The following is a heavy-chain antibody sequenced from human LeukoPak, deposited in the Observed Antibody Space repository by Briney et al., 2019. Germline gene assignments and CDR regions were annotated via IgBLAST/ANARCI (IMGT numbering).Heavy chain of an antibody. J-gene: IGHJ5*02. D-gene: IGHD1-26*01. CDR1: GFTFSRYA. CDR2: VSDSGGRT. CDR3: AQNQWEFPA. V-gene: IGHV3-23*01. Sequence: GGSLRLSCVFSGFTFSRYAMSWVRQTPWKGLEWVSSVSDSGGRTYYADSVQGRFTISRDNSKNTLYLQMNSLRAEDTATYFCAQNQWEFPAWGQGTLVTVSS.